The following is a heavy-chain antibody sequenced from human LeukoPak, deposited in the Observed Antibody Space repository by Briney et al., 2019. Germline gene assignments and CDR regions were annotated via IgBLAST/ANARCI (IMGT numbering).Heavy chain of an antibody. D-gene: IGHD1-26*01. CDR1: GFTFDDYG. V-gene: IGHV3-20*04. CDR3: AKDGWSGSSDY. J-gene: IGHJ4*02. CDR2: INWNGGST. Sequence: GGSLRLSCAASGFTFDDYGISWVRQAPGKGLEWVSGINWNGGSTGYAESVKGRFTISRDNAKNALYLQMNSLRAEDTAVYYCAKDGWSGSSDYWGQGTLVNVSS.